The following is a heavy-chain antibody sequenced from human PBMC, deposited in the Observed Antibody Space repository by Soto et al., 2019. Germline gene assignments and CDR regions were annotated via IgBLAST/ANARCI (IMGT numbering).Heavy chain of an antibody. CDR3: ARVGGGSGNFDY. D-gene: IGHD3-10*01. Sequence: EVQLVESGGGLVQPGGSLRLSCGASGFTFSNYWMHWVRQAPGEGLVWVSRINGEGSFTRFADSVKGRFTISRDNAKNTLYLQMNSLRVDDTAVYYCARVGGGSGNFDYWGQGTLVTVSS. CDR2: INGEGSFT. J-gene: IGHJ4*02. V-gene: IGHV3-74*01. CDR1: GFTFSNYW.